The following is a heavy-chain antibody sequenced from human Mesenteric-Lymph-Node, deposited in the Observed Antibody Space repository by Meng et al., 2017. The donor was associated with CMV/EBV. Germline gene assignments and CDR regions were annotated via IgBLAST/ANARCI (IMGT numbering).Heavy chain of an antibody. V-gene: IGHV4-39*07. J-gene: IGHJ6*02. CDR1: GGSVSDSDYY. D-gene: IGHD6-13*01. CDR3: ARGHSTSWYYHYAMDV. Sequence: SQTLSLTCGVSGGSVSDSDYYWGWIRQSPGKGLEWIGSIYDTGTTSHNPSPKSRVTTSRDMSKNQFSLRLSSVTAADTAVYFCARGHSTSWYYHYAMDVWGQGTTVTVSS. CDR2: IYDTGTT.